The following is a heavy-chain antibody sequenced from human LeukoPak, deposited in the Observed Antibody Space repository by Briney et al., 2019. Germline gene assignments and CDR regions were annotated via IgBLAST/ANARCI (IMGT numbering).Heavy chain of an antibody. D-gene: IGHD2-15*01. CDR3: AGAPLGFCTGGSCYAKYNFDY. CDR1: GFTFSNYS. V-gene: IGHV3-21*01. Sequence: SGGSLRLSCAASGFTFSNYSMNWVRQAPGKGLEWVSSISSSSSYVFYADSVKGRFTISRDNAKNSLYLQMNSLRAEDTAVYYCAGAPLGFCTGGSCYAKYNFDYWGQGTLVTVSS. CDR2: ISSSSSYV. J-gene: IGHJ4*02.